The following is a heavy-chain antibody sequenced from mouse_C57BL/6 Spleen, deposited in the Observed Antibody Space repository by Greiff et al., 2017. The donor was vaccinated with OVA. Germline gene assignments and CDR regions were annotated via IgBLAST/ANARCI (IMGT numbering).Heavy chain of an antibody. CDR2: IRNKANNHAT. J-gene: IGHJ2*01. CDR1: GFTFSDAW. CDR3: TRRRDYDGFDY. V-gene: IGHV6-6*01. Sequence: EVQRVESGGGLVQPGGSMKLSCAASGFTFSDAWMDWVRQSPEKGLEWVAEIRNKANNHATYYAESVKGRFTISRDDSKSSVYLQMNSLRAEDTGIYYCTRRRDYDGFDYWGQGTTLTVSS. D-gene: IGHD2-4*01.